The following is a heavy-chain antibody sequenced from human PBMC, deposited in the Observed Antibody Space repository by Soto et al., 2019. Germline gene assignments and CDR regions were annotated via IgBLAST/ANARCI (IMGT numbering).Heavy chain of an antibody. CDR1: GGTFSSYA. Sequence: SVKVSCKASGGTFSSYAISWVRQAPGQGLEWMEGIIPIFGTANYAQKFQGRVTITADESTSTAYMELSSLRSEDTAVYYCAKDIYGDYAPNWFDPWGQGTLVTVSS. V-gene: IGHV1-69*13. J-gene: IGHJ5*02. CDR2: IIPIFGTA. D-gene: IGHD4-17*01. CDR3: AKDIYGDYAPNWFDP.